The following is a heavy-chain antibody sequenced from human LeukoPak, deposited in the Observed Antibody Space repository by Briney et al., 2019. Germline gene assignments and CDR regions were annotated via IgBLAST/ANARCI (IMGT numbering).Heavy chain of an antibody. CDR3: ARGPYASGSYGRRGWVHYMDV. D-gene: IGHD3-10*01. CDR1: GFTFSHYG. Sequence: GGPLRLSCATSGFTFSHYGMHWVRQPPGRGLDWVAHIRHDESDKYYADSVKGRFTISRDNAKNSLYLQMNSLRAEDTAVYYCARGPYASGSYGRRGWVHYMDVWGKGTTVTISS. J-gene: IGHJ6*03. CDR2: IRHDESDK. V-gene: IGHV3-30*02.